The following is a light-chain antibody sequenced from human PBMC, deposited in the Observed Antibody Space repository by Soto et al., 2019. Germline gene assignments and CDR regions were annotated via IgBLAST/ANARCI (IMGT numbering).Light chain of an antibody. CDR1: QNIRSR. CDR2: GAS. J-gene: IGKJ1*01. Sequence: FPVTQPPTILSPSLGDRGTITFRASQNIRSRLAWFQQKPGKAPKLLIYGASSLESAVPQRFSGSGSGTEFTLTISSLQTDDFSTYYCQQYHRYRTFGQGTKVDIK. V-gene: IGKV1-5*01. CDR3: QQYHRYRT.